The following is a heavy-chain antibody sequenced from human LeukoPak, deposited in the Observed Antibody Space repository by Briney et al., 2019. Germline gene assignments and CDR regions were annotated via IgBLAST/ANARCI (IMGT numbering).Heavy chain of an antibody. CDR3: AWKGGIVATITYYFDY. V-gene: IGHV3-23*01. Sequence: GGSLRLSCAASGFTFSSYEMSWVRQAPGKGLEWVSAISGSGGSTYYADSVKGRFTISRDNSKNPLYLQMNSLRAEDTAVYYCAWKGGIVATITYYFDYWGQGTLVTVSS. D-gene: IGHD5-12*01. CDR1: GFTFSSYE. J-gene: IGHJ4*02. CDR2: ISGSGGST.